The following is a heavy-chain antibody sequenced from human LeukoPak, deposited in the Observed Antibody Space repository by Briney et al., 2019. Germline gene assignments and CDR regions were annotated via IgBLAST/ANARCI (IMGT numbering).Heavy chain of an antibody. D-gene: IGHD3-9*01. V-gene: IGHV3-7*01. CDR1: GFTFSSYW. CDR2: IKQDGSEK. J-gene: IGHJ4*02. Sequence: GGSLGLSCAASGFTFSSYWMSWVRQAPGKGLEWVANIKQDGSEKYCVDSVKGRFTISRDNAKNSLYLQMNSLRAEDTAVYYCAMNFDWLPSRVDYWGQGTLVTVSS. CDR3: AMNFDWLPSRVDY.